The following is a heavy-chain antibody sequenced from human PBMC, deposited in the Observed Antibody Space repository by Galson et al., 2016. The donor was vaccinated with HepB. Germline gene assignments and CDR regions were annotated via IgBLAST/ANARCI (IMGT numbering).Heavy chain of an antibody. Sequence: SLRLSCAASGFTVSSDYMNWVRQAPGKGLEWVSVIYSGGTTYYADSVKGRFTISRDNSKNTVYLQMNSRRAEDTAVYYCASLRFKGFDLWGRGTLVTVSS. CDR3: ASLRFKGFDL. CDR2: IYSGGTT. CDR1: GFTVSSDY. D-gene: IGHD3-3*01. J-gene: IGHJ2*01. V-gene: IGHV3-53*01.